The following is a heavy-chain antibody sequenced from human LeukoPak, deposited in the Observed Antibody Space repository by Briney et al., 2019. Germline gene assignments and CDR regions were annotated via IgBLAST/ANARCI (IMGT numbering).Heavy chain of an antibody. CDR2: TNSGGTTT. D-gene: IGHD3-22*01. CDR1: GFPFSDFS. J-gene: IGHJ4*02. Sequence: GGSLRLSCATSGFPFSDFSMTWVRQAPGKGLEWISTTNSGGTTTYYAESVKGRFTISRDNFKNALYLQMSSLRAEDTAVYYCAKDIHSGYSLWGQGTLVTVSS. V-gene: IGHV3-23*01. CDR3: AKDIHSGYSL.